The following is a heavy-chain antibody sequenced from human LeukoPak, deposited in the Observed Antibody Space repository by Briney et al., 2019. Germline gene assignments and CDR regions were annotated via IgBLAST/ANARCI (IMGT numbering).Heavy chain of an antibody. J-gene: IGHJ4*02. CDR3: AKSPSSSWYTGCD. D-gene: IGHD6-13*01. CDR2: ISGSGGST. Sequence: GGSLRLSCTASGFTFSKYAVSWVRQAPGRGLEWVSAISGSGGSTYYADSVKGRFTISRDNSKNTLYLQMNSLRAEDTAVYYCAKSPSSSWYTGCDWGQGTLVTVSS. CDR1: GFTFSKYA. V-gene: IGHV3-23*01.